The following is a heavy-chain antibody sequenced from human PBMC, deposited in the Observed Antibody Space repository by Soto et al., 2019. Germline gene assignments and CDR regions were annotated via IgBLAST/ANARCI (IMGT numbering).Heavy chain of an antibody. J-gene: IGHJ4*02. V-gene: IGHV5-51*01. CDR1: GYRFTSHW. CDR2: IYPGDHET. CDR3: ARSPRSSPYFDY. D-gene: IGHD6-13*01. Sequence: PGESLKISCQGSGYRFTSHWIGWVRQLPGKGLEWMGIIYPGDHETRYSPSFHGKVTISADRSINTAYLQWNSLEASDTAFYFCARSPRSSPYFDYWGQGALVTVSS.